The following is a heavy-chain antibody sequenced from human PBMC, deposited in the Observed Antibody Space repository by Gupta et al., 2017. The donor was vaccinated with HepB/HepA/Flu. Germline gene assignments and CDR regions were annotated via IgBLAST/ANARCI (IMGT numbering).Heavy chain of an antibody. CDR2: IYWDDEK. CDR3: VYRVGGSRGTKNWFDP. Sequence: QITLKESGPTVVRPTQTLTLTCSFSGFSFTTTGVGVGWIRQPPEKALEWLALIYWDDEKRYSPSLKSRLTITKDTSKNQVVLTVTNVDPEDTATYYCVYRVGGSRGTKNWFDPWGQGTLVIVSS. D-gene: IGHD1-26*01. V-gene: IGHV2-5*02. J-gene: IGHJ5*02. CDR1: GFSFTTTGVG.